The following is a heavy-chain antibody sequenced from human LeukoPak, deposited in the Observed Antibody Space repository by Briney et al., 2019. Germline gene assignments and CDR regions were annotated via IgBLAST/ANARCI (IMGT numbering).Heavy chain of an antibody. D-gene: IGHD4-17*01. Sequence: GGSLRLSCAASGFTFSSYWMHWVRKAPGKGLVWVSRINSDGSSTSYADSVKGRFTISRDNAKNTLYLQMNSLRAEDTAVYYCAVPTTTETTDYFDYWGQGTLVTVSS. CDR1: GFTFSSYW. V-gene: IGHV3-74*01. CDR3: AVPTTTETTDYFDY. J-gene: IGHJ4*02. CDR2: INSDGSST.